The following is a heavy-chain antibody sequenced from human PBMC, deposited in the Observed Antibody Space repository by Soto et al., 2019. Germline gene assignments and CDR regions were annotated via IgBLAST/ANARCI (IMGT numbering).Heavy chain of an antibody. J-gene: IGHJ4*02. CDR2: ISSSSSYI. Sequence: GGSLRLSCAASGFTFSSYSMNWVRQAPGKGLEWVSSISSSSSYIYYADSVKGRFTISRDNAKNSLYLQMNSLRAEDTAVYYCARDINQWVAAAGIGGYWGQGTLVTVSS. CDR1: GFTFSSYS. CDR3: ARDINQWVAAAGIGGY. D-gene: IGHD6-13*01. V-gene: IGHV3-21*01.